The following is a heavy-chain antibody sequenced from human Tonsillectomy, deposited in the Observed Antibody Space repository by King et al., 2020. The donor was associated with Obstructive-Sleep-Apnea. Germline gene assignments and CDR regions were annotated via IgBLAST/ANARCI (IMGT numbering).Heavy chain of an antibody. CDR2: ISWNSGTI. Sequence: KLVQSGGGLVQPGRSLRFSCATSGFIFDDYAMHWVRQAPGKGLEWVSGISWNSGTIGYADSVKGRFTISRDNAKNSLYLQMNSLRAEDTALYYCAKDLQNRIAASGTPYYFYYYGMDVWGQGTTVTVSS. V-gene: IGHV3-9*01. D-gene: IGHD6-13*01. CDR3: AKDLQNRIAASGTPYYFYYYGMDV. CDR1: GFIFDDYA. J-gene: IGHJ6*02.